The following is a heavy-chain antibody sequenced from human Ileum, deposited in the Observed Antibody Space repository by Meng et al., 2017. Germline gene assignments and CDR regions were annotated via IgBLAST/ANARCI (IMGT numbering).Heavy chain of an antibody. CDR2: ISHSGSA. CDR1: SGSISSNTY. V-gene: IGHV4-4*02. D-gene: IGHD4-23*01. Sequence: LRGSGPERVRLSGTLSLTCAVCSGSISSNTYWSWVRQPPGKGLEWIGQISHSGSAYYNPSLKSRVTMSVDKSKSQFSLMLTSVTAADTAIYYCARHGGYSQDFWGQGTLVTVSS. CDR3: ARHGGYSQDF. J-gene: IGHJ4*02.